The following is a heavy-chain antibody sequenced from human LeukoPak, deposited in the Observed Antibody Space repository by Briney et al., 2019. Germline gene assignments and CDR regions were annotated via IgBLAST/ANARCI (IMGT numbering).Heavy chain of an antibody. Sequence: GGSLRLSCAASGFTFSSYGMSWVRQAPGKGLEWVSAISGSGGSTYYADSVKGRFTISRDNSKNTLYLQMNSLRAEDTAVYYCAKTGVITMIVVVIPNYFDHWGQGTLVTVSS. V-gene: IGHV3-23*01. CDR1: GFTFSSYG. J-gene: IGHJ4*02. D-gene: IGHD3-22*01. CDR3: AKTGVITMIVVVIPNYFDH. CDR2: ISGSGGST.